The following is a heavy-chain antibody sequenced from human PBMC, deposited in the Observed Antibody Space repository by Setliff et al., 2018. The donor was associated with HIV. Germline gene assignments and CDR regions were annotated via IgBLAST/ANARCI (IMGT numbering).Heavy chain of an antibody. D-gene: IGHD2-15*01. J-gene: IGHJ6*02. Sequence: VASVKVSCKASGYTFTGYYMHWVRQAPGQGLEWMGWINPNSGGTNYAQKFQGRVTMTRDTSISTAYMELSRLRSDDTAVYYCARDLDIVVVVAATEYGMDVWGQGTTVTVSS. CDR1: GYTFTGYY. CDR3: ARDLDIVVVVAATEYGMDV. V-gene: IGHV1-2*02. CDR2: INPNSGGT.